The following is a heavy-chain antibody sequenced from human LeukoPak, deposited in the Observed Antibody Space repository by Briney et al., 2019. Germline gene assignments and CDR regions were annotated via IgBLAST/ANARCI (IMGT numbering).Heavy chain of an antibody. Sequence: PGGSLRLSCAASGFTFSSYGMHWVRQAPGKGLEWVAFIRYDGSNKYYADSVKGRFTISRDNSKNTLYLQMNSLRAEDTAVYYCAKVNSSGWYSLPWGYYYYMDVWGKGTTVTISS. CDR3: AKVNSSGWYSLPWGYYYYMDV. J-gene: IGHJ6*03. CDR1: GFTFSSYG. D-gene: IGHD6-19*01. CDR2: IRYDGSNK. V-gene: IGHV3-30*02.